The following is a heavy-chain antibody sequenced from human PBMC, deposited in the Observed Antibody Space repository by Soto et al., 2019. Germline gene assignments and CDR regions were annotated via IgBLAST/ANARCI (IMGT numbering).Heavy chain of an antibody. D-gene: IGHD2-8*02. Sequence: ASVKVSCKASGYTFTSYAMHWVRQAPGQRLEWMGWINAGNGNTKYSQKFQGRVTITRDTSASTAYMELSSLRSEDTAVYYCARSTGVWDGMDVWGQGTTVTVSS. V-gene: IGHV1-3*01. CDR3: ARSTGVWDGMDV. CDR1: GYTFTSYA. J-gene: IGHJ6*02. CDR2: INAGNGNT.